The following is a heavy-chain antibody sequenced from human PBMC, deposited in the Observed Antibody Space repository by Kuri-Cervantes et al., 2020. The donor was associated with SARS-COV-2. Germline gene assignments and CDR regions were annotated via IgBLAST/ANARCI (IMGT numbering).Heavy chain of an antibody. V-gene: IGHV4-38-2*02. CDR3: ARAEGAMLPGSLRFLEWLDPYYFDY. CDR1: GYSISSGYY. J-gene: IGHJ4*02. D-gene: IGHD3-3*01. Sequence: SETLSLTCTVSGYSISSGYYWGWIRQPPGKGLEWIGSIYHSGSTYYNPSLESRVTISVDTSKNQFSLKLSSVTAADTAVYYCARAEGAMLPGSLRFLEWLDPYYFDYWGQGTLITVSS. CDR2: IYHSGST.